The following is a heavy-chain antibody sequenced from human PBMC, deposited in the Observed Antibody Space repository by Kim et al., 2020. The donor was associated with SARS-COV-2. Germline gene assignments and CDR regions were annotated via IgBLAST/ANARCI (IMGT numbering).Heavy chain of an antibody. CDR2: ISRTGTTM. Sequence: GGSLRLSCAASGFTFSSYEMNWVRQTPGKGLDWVSYISRTGTTMHYADSVKGRFTISRDNVKNSLYLQMNSLRAEDTALYYCARVKANTFDYWGRGTLVTVSS. CDR3: ARVKANTFDY. D-gene: IGHD2-8*01. CDR1: GFTFSSYE. J-gene: IGHJ4*02. V-gene: IGHV3-48*03.